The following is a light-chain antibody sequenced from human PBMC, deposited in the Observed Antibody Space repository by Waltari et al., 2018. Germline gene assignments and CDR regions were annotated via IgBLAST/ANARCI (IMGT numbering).Light chain of an antibody. CDR2: KAF. V-gene: IGKV1-5*03. J-gene: IGKJ1*01. Sequence: DIPMTQSPPTPSASVGDRVPITCRSSQSIGGGLAWYHQQPGKGPKFLIYKAFNLETGVPSRFSGSGSGTEFTLTISSLQPDDFATYFCQQYNDYPWTFGQGTKVEMK. CDR1: QSIGGG. CDR3: QQYNDYPWT.